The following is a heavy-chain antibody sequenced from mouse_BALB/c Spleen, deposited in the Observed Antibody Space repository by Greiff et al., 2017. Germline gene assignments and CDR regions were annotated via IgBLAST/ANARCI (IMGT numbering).Heavy chain of an antibody. D-gene: IGHD2-14*01. CDR3: ARGEGNYVDY. CDR1: GFTFSSFG. V-gene: IGHV5-17*02. CDR2: ISSGSSTI. J-gene: IGHJ2*01. Sequence: EVQLKESGGGLVQPGGSRKLSCAASGFTFSSFGMHWVRQAPEKGLEWVAYISSGSSTIYYADTVKGRFTISRDKPKNTLFLQMTSLRSEDTAMYYCARGEGNYVDYWGQGTTLTVSS.